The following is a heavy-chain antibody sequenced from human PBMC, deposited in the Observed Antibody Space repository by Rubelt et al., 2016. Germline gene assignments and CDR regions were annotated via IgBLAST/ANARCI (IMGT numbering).Heavy chain of an antibody. J-gene: IGHJ4*02. CDR1: GITFENAW. Sequence: PGGSLRLSCAASGITFENAWMTWVRQVPGKGLEWVGRIKSKTAGGTADCAAPVKDRFTISRDDSKNMLYLQMNSLKIDDTGVYFCTTGPYVYIVPAISFDYWGQGTLVTVSS. CDR2: IKSKTAGGTA. D-gene: IGHD5-12*01. V-gene: IGHV3-15*01. CDR3: TTGPYVYIVPAISFDY.